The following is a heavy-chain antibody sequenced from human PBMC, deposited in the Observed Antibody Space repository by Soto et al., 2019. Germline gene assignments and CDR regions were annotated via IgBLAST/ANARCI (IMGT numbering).Heavy chain of an antibody. Sequence: GGSLRLSCAASGFTFSDYYMSWIRQAPGKGLEWVSYISSSSSYTNYADYVKGRFTISRDNAKNSLYLQMNSLRAEDTAVYDCAREGYGSGSYDYWGQGTLVTVSS. J-gene: IGHJ4*02. CDR3: AREGYGSGSYDY. V-gene: IGHV3-11*06. CDR1: GFTFSDYY. CDR2: ISSSSSYT. D-gene: IGHD3-10*01.